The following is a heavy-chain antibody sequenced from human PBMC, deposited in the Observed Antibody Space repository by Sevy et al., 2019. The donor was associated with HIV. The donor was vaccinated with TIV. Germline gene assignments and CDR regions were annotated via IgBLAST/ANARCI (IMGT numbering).Heavy chain of an antibody. D-gene: IGHD3-16*01. Sequence: GGSLRLSCAASGFTFSPYWMTWVRQAPGKGLEWVANIRPDGSDKYYVDSVKGRFTISRDNAKNSLYLQMNSLGADDAARYYCARGGGLDYWGQGALVTVSS. CDR1: GFTFSPYW. J-gene: IGHJ4*02. CDR2: IRPDGSDK. CDR3: ARGGGLDY. V-gene: IGHV3-7*01.